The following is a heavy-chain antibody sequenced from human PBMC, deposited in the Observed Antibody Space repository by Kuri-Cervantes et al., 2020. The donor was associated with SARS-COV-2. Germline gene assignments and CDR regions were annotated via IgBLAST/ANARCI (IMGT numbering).Heavy chain of an antibody. D-gene: IGHD3-3*01. CDR1: GGSISSYY. Sequence: SETLSLTCTVSGGSISSYYWSWIRQPPGKGLEWIGYIYYSGSTNYNPSLKSRVTISVDTSKNQFSLKLSSVTAADTAVYYCARVRTIFGVVITPYYFDYCGQGTLVTVSS. V-gene: IGHV4-59*01. CDR3: ARVRTIFGVVITPYYFDY. J-gene: IGHJ4*02. CDR2: IYYSGST.